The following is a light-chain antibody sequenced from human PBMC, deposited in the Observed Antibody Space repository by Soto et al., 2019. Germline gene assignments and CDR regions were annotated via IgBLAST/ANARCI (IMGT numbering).Light chain of an antibody. CDR1: SXDVGTYNY. V-gene: IGLV2-14*01. CDR3: TSYTRDTALV. CDR2: EVS. J-gene: IGLJ1*01. Sequence: QSALAQPASVSGSPGQSITISCTGTSXDVGTYNYVSWYQHHPGKAPKLIIYEVSNRPSGVSNRFSGSKSGSTASLTISGLQAEDEADYHCTSYTRDTALVFGTGTKVTVL.